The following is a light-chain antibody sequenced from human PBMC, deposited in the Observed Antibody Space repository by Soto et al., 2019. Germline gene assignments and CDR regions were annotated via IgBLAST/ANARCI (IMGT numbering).Light chain of an antibody. CDR1: ESISRY. J-gene: IGKJ4*01. CDR2: AAS. CDR3: QQSHSTPLT. Sequence: IQASQSPSSHSASVGDRVTITYRASESISRYLNWYQQRPGKAPKFLIYAASNLQIGVPSRFSGSGFGTDFTLTISSLQPEDFATYYCQQSHSTPLTFGGGTKV. V-gene: IGKV1-39*01.